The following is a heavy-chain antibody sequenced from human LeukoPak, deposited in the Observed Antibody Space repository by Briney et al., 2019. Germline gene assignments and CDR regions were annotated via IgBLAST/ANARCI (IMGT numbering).Heavy chain of an antibody. J-gene: IGHJ5*02. V-gene: IGHV4-59*08. D-gene: IGHD3-10*01. CDR1: GGSISSYY. Sequence: SETLSLTCTVSGGSISSYYWSWIRQPPGKELEWIGYIYYSGSTNYNPSLKSRVTISVDTSKNQFSLKLSSVTAADTAVYYCARRVTMVRGVITNNWFDPWGQGTLVTVSS. CDR2: IYYSGST. CDR3: ARRVTMVRGVITNNWFDP.